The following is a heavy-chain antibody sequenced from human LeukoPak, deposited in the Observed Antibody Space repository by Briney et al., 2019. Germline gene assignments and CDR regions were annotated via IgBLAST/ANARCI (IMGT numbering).Heavy chain of an antibody. CDR3: ARIITGDLDY. CDR2: LYSGGST. J-gene: IGHJ4*02. Sequence: GGSLRLSCAASGFTFSSYSMNWVRQAPGKGLEWVSVLYSGGSTYYVDSVKGRFIISRDNSKNTVYLQMNSLRAEDTAMYFCARIITGDLDYWGQGTLVTVSS. V-gene: IGHV3-66*01. CDR1: GFTFSSYS. D-gene: IGHD7-27*01.